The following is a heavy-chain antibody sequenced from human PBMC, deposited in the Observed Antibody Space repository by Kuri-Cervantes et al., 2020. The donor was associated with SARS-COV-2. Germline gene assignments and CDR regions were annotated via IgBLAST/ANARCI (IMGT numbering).Heavy chain of an antibody. CDR1: GGSISSGSYY. CDR2: IYYSGST. CDR3: ARLVRGIQLWSIGNYYYYYGMDV. V-gene: IGHV4-39*01. Sequence: ESLKISCTVAGGSISSGSYYWGWIRQPPGEGLEWIGSIYYSGSTYYNPSLKSRVTISVDTSKNQFSLKLSSVTAADTAVYYCARLVRGIQLWSIGNYYYYYGMDVWGQGTTVTVSS. D-gene: IGHD5-18*01. J-gene: IGHJ6*02.